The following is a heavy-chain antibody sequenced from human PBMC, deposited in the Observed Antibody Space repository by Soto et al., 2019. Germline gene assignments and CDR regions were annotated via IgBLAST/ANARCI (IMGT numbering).Heavy chain of an antibody. Sequence: EVQLVESGGGLVQPGGSLRLSCAASGFTFSSYWMHWVRHAPGKGLVWVSPINTEGSSTSYADFVKGRFTMSRDNAKITLYLQVNSLGVEETARYYGSSDTFGEDYSCGHGTLVTFSS. CDR1: GFTFSSYW. CDR2: INTEGSST. J-gene: IGHJ4*03. V-gene: IGHV3-74*01. D-gene: IGHD3-3*01. CDR3: SSDTFGEDYS.